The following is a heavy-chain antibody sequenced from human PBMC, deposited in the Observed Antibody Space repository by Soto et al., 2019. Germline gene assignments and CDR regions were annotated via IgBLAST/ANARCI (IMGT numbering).Heavy chain of an antibody. CDR1: GFTFSSYA. J-gene: IGHJ4*02. D-gene: IGHD3-22*01. CDR2: IPYDGSNK. V-gene: IGHV3-30-3*01. CDR3: VTGRDGYNYYFDY. Sequence: QVQLVESGGGVVQPGRSLRLSCAASGFTFSSYAMHWLRQAPGKGLEWVAVIPYDGSNKYYADSLKGRFTISRDNPKNTLYLQMNSLRAEDTAVYYCVTGRDGYNYYFDYWGQGTLVTVSS.